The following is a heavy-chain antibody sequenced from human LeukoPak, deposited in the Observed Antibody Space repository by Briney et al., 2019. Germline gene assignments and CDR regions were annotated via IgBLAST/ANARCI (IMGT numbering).Heavy chain of an antibody. Sequence: GGTLRLSCAASGFTFSSFWMHWVRQAPGKGLVWVSRINSVGSSTSYADSVKGRFTISRDNAKNTLYLQMNSLRAEDTAVYYCARERTSGWDAFDFWGQGTLVTVSS. CDR2: INSVGSST. D-gene: IGHD6-19*01. J-gene: IGHJ4*02. CDR1: GFTFSSFW. CDR3: ARERTSGWDAFDF. V-gene: IGHV3-74*01.